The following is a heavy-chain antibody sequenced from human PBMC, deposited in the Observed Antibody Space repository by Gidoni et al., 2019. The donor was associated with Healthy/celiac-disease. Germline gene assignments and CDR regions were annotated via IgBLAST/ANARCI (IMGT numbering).Heavy chain of an antibody. Sequence: EVQLVESGGGVGQPGGSLRRSCAASGFTFSSYWMHWVRQAPGKGLVWVSRINSDGSSTSYADSVKGRFTISIDNAKNTLYLQMNSLRAEDTAVYYCARASAAGEYDYWGQGTLVTVSS. CDR3: ARASAAGEYDY. CDR1: GFTFSSYW. D-gene: IGHD6-13*01. CDR2: INSDGSST. V-gene: IGHV3-74*01. J-gene: IGHJ4*02.